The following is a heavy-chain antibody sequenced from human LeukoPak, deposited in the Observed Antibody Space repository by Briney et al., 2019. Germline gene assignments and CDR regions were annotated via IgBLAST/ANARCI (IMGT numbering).Heavy chain of an antibody. CDR1: GGSISSGDYY. CDR3: ARERSGSYSGFDY. CDR2: IYYSGST. J-gene: IGHJ4*02. Sequence: SETLSLTCTVSGGSISSGDYYWSWIRQPPGKGLEWIGYIYYSGSTYYNPSLKSRITISVDTSKNQFSLKPSSVTAADTAVYYCARERSGSYSGFDYWGQGTLVTVSS. V-gene: IGHV4-30-4*01. D-gene: IGHD1-26*01.